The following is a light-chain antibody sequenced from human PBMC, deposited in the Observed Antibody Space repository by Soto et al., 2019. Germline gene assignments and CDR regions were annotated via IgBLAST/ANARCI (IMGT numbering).Light chain of an antibody. CDR2: TLS. CDR3: MQRREFPWT. CDR1: QSLLDSDNGNTY. V-gene: IGKV2-40*01. J-gene: IGKJ1*01. Sequence: DIVMTQTPLSLPVTPGEPASISCRSSQSLLDSDNGNTYLDWYLQKPGKSPQVLIYTLSYRASXVXDXXIGSGSGTDFTLKISRVEAEDVGVSYCMQRREFPWTFGQGTRVDIK.